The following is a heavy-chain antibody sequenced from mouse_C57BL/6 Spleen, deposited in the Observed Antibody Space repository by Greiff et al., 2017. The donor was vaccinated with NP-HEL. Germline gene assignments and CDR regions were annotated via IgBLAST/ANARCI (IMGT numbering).Heavy chain of an antibody. CDR3: ARRAYDGYYSAWFAY. J-gene: IGHJ3*01. Sequence: QVQLKQPGAELVKPGASVKLSCKASGYTFTSYWMQWVKQRPGQGLEWIGEIDPSDSYTNYNQKFKGKATLTVDTSSSTAYMQLSSLTSEDSAVYYCARRAYDGYYSAWFAYWGQGTLVTVSA. CDR2: IDPSDSYT. CDR1: GYTFTSYW. D-gene: IGHD2-3*01. V-gene: IGHV1-50*01.